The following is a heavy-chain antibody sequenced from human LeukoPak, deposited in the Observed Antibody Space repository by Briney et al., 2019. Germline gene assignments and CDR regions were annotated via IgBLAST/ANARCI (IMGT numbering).Heavy chain of an antibody. CDR3: VKTSQLGSYNWFDP. CDR2: IDLSGIT. D-gene: IGHD1-1*01. J-gene: IGHJ5*02. Sequence: PSETLSLTCAVYGASLNDYYWSWIRQPPGRGLEWIGEIDLSGITKYNPSLKGRVIISRDTSKNQFSLDLTSVTAADTAVYYCVKTSQLGSYNWFDPWGQGNLVTVSS. V-gene: IGHV4-34*01. CDR1: GASLNDYY.